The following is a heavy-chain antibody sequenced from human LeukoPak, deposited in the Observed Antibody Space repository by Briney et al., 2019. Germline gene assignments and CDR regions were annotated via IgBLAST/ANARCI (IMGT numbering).Heavy chain of an antibody. Sequence: SETLSLTCTVSGYSISSGYYWGWIRQSPGKGLEWIGSIYHSGSTYYNPSLKSRVTISVDTSKNQFSLKLSSVTAADTAVYYCARGDRVRLFDYWGQGTLVTVSS. CDR3: ARGDRVRLFDY. J-gene: IGHJ4*02. CDR2: IYHSGST. CDR1: GYSISSGYY. V-gene: IGHV4-38-2*02. D-gene: IGHD1-14*01.